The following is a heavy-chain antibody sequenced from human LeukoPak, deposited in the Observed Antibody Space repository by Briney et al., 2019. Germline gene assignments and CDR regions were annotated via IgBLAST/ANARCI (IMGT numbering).Heavy chain of an antibody. D-gene: IGHD5-18*01. CDR1: GFTFSSYA. V-gene: IGHV3-48*01. CDR3: ARDRYSSSSSH. J-gene: IGHJ4*02. Sequence: GGSLRLSCAASGFTFSSYAMSWVRQAPGKGLEWVSYISSSSSTIYYADSVKGRFTISRDNAKNSLYLQMNSLRAEDTAVYYCARDRYSSSSSHWGQGTLVTVSS. CDR2: ISSSSSTI.